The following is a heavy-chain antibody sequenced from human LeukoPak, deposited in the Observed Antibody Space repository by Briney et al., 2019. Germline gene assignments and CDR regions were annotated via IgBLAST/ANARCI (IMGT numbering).Heavy chain of an antibody. CDR3: ARVQGGATLDY. J-gene: IGHJ4*02. Sequence: GGSLRLSCAASGFTVSSNYMSWVRQAPGKGLEWVSVIYSGGSTYYADSVKGRFTISRDNSKNTLYLQMKSLRGEDTAVYYCARVQGGATLDYWGQGTLVTVSS. CDR2: IYSGGST. CDR1: GFTVSSNY. V-gene: IGHV3-53*01. D-gene: IGHD1-26*01.